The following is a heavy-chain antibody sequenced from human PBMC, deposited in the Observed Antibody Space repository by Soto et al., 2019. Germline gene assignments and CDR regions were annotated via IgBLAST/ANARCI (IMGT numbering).Heavy chain of an antibody. CDR2: TYYMSNWRH. D-gene: IGHD6-19*01. J-gene: IGHJ4*02. V-gene: IGHV6-1*01. CDR3: ARGVAGSGFDL. Sequence: PSQTLSLTCAISGVSVSSNTAAWNWIRSSPSRGLEWLGRTYYMSNWRHDYAVSVKSRITVNPDTSKNHFSLQLNSVTPDDTAVYYCARGVAGSGFDLWGQGTLVTVSS. CDR1: GVSVSSNTAA.